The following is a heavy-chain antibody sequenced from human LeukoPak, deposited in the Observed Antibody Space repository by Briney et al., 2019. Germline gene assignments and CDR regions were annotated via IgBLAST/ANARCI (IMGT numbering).Heavy chain of an antibody. CDR1: GSISGYY. Sequence: SETLSLTCTVSGSISGYYWSWIRQPPGKGLEWIGYIYTSGSTNYNPSLESRVTISVDTSKNQFSLDLSYVTAADTAVNYCARQKCTSASCLTKNAFDIWGQGTMVTVSS. D-gene: IGHD2-2*01. J-gene: IGHJ3*02. CDR3: ARQKCTSASCLTKNAFDI. V-gene: IGHV4-4*09. CDR2: IYTSGST.